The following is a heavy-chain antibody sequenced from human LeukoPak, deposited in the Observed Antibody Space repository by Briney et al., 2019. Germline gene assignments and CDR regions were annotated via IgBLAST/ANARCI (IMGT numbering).Heavy chain of an antibody. CDR1: GGSISSGSYY. J-gene: IGHJ4*02. CDR3: ARLKATVSIHAYFDS. CDR2: IDHSGTT. Sequence: SQTLSLTCTVSGGSISSGSYYWSWIRQPAGKGLEWIGYIDHSGTTNYNPSLKSRVSMSSDTSKNQFSLELSSVTAADTAVYYCARLKATVSIHAYFDSWGQGTLVTVSS. V-gene: IGHV4-61*10. D-gene: IGHD4-17*01.